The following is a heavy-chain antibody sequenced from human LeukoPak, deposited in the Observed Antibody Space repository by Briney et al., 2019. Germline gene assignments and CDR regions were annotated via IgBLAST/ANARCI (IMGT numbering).Heavy chain of an antibody. V-gene: IGHV1-2*06. Sequence: ASVKVSCKASGYTFTGYYMHWVRQAPGQGLEWMGRINPNSGGTNYAQKFQGRVTMTRDTSISTAYMELSRLRSDDTAVYYCARERIAAAGTFDPWGQGTLVTFSS. J-gene: IGHJ5*02. CDR2: INPNSGGT. CDR3: ARERIAAAGTFDP. CDR1: GYTFTGYY. D-gene: IGHD6-13*01.